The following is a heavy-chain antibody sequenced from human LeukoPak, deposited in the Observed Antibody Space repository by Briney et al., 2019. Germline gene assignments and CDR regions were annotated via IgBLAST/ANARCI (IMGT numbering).Heavy chain of an antibody. CDR1: GFTFSNYA. CDR3: AKSTITSDAFDI. Sequence: GGSLRLSCAASGFTFSNYAMSWVRRAPGKGLEWVSAISGSGGNTYYADSVKGRFTISRDNSKNTLYLQMNSLRAEDTAVYYCAKSTITSDAFDIWGQGTMVTVSS. J-gene: IGHJ3*02. V-gene: IGHV3-23*01. D-gene: IGHD2/OR15-2a*01. CDR2: ISGSGGNT.